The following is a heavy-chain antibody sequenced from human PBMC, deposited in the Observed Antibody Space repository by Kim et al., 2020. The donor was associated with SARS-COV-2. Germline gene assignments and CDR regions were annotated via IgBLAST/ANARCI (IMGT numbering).Heavy chain of an antibody. Sequence: DGSQTAYMDSVKGRFTISRDIAKTSLSLQMDSLRVEDTAIYYCAIIDNGVDVWGQGTTVIVSS. V-gene: IGHV3-7*03. CDR2: DGSQT. J-gene: IGHJ6*02. D-gene: IGHD1-26*01. CDR3: AIIDNGVDV.